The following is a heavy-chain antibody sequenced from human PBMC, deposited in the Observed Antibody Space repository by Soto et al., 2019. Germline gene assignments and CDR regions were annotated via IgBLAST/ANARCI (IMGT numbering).Heavy chain of an antibody. CDR2: ISYDGSNK. D-gene: IGHD6-19*01. CDR3: AKDQVAVAGTPVPFDY. CDR1: GFTFSSYG. Sequence: QVQLVESGGGVVQPGRSLRLSCAASGFTFSSYGMHWVRQAPGKGLEWVAVISYDGSNKYYADSVKGRFTISRDNSKNXLYLQMNSLRAEDTAVYYCAKDQVAVAGTPVPFDYWGQGTLVTVSS. J-gene: IGHJ4*02. V-gene: IGHV3-30*18.